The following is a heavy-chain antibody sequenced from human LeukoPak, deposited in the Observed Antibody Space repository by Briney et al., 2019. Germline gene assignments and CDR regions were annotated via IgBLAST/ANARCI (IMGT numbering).Heavy chain of an antibody. J-gene: IGHJ4*02. D-gene: IGHD6-13*01. CDR1: GGSISSSSYY. Sequence: SETLSLTCTVSGGSISSSSYYWGWIRQPPGKGLEWIGSIYYSGSTYYNPSLKSRVTISVDTSKNQFSLKLSSVTAADTAVYYCASPQVRGSSWYYFDYWGQGTLVTVSS. CDR2: IYYSGST. CDR3: ASPQVRGSSWYYFDY. V-gene: IGHV4-39*01.